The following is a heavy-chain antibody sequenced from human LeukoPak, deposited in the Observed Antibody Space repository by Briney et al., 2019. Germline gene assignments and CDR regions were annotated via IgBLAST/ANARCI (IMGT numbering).Heavy chain of an antibody. V-gene: IGHV3-48*03. CDR2: ISNSGSTK. J-gene: IGHJ4*02. CDR1: GFTFSSYE. CDR3: AAVIDY. Sequence: GGSLRLSCAASGFTFSSYEMNWIRQAPGKGLEWISYISNSGSTKYYADSVKGRFTISRDNAKNSVFMQMNSLRAEDTAVYYCAAVIDYWGQGTLVTVSS.